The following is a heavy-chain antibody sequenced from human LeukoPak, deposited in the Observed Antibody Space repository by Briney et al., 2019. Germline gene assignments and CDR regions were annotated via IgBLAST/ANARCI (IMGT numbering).Heavy chain of an antibody. CDR1: GFTFSSYA. CDR3: ARDYLYAFDY. V-gene: IGHV3-64*01. J-gene: IGHJ4*01. CDR2: ISSNGGST. Sequence: GGSLRLSCAASGFTFSSYAMHWVRQAPGKGLEYVSAISSNGGSTYYANSVKGRFTISRDNAKNALYLQMNSLRAEDTAVYFCARDYLYAFDYWGHGTLVTVSS. D-gene: IGHD2-2*01.